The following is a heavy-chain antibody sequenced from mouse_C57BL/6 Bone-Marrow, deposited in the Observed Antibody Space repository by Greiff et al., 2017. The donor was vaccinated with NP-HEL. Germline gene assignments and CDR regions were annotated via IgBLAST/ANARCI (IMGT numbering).Heavy chain of an antibody. J-gene: IGHJ3*01. CDR2: IYPGSGST. D-gene: IGHD1-1*01. CDR3: AIRGYDGSSPFAY. CDR1: GYTFTSYW. V-gene: IGHV1-55*01. Sequence: QVQLQQPGAELVKPGASVKMSCKASGYTFTSYWITWVKQRPGQGLEWIGDIYPGSGSTNYNEKFKSKATLTVDTSSSTAYMQLSSLTSEDSAVYYCAIRGYDGSSPFAYWGQGTLVTVSA.